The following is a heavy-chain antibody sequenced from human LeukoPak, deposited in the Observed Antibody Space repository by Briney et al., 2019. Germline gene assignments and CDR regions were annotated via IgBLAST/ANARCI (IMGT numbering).Heavy chain of an antibody. CDR2: ISGSGGST. V-gene: IGHV3-23*01. J-gene: IGHJ4*02. CDR1: GFTFSSYA. CDR3: AKDPNSGSYYFYFGY. D-gene: IGHD1-26*01. Sequence: GGSLRLSCAASGFTFSSYAMSWVRQAPGEGLEWVSAISGSGGSTYYADSVKGRFTISRDNSKNTLYLQMNSLRAEDTAVYYCAKDPNSGSYYFYFGYWGQGTPVTVSS.